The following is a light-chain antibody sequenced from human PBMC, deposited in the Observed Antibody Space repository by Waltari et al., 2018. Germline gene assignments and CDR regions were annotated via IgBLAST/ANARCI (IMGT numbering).Light chain of an antibody. J-gene: IGLJ3*02. CDR3: CSYAGRNIWV. CDR1: CTDVGFYNL. V-gene: IGLV2-23*02. CDR2: EVI. Sequence: QSALTQPASVSGSPGQSITISCPATCTDVGFYNLVSWYQQHPGKAPELVVYEVIRRPSGVSNRFSGSKSGNTASLTISGLQAEDEADYYCCSYAGRNIWVFGGGTKLTVL.